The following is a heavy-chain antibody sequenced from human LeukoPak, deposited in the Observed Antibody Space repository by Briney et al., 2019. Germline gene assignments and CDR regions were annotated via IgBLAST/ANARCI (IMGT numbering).Heavy chain of an antibody. CDR3: ARHLSYDSSGYYYFDY. CDR1: GGSISSYY. CDR2: IYTSGST. D-gene: IGHD3-22*01. V-gene: IGHV4-4*09. Sequence: SETLSLTCTVSGGSISSYYWSWIRQPPGKGLEWIGYIYTSGSTNYNPSLKSRVTISVDPSKNQFSLKLSSVTAADTAVYYCARHLSYDSSGYYYFDYWGQGTLVTVSS. J-gene: IGHJ4*02.